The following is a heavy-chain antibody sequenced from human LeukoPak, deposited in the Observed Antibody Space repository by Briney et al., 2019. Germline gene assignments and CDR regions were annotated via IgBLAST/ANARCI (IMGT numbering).Heavy chain of an antibody. CDR2: ISYDGSTK. CDR3: ARDPSQGDS. CDR1: GFTFTTYA. V-gene: IGHV3-30-3*01. Sequence: PGGSLRLSCAASGFTFTTYAMHWVRQAPGKGLEWVTVISYDGSTKYYGDSVKGRFTISRDNANNTLDLQMNSLRAEDTAVYYCARDPSQGDSWGLGTLVTVSS. J-gene: IGHJ4*02.